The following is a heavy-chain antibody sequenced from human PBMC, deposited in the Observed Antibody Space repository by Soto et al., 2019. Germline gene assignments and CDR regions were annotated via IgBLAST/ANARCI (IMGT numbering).Heavy chain of an antibody. CDR3: ARRGSGMDV. V-gene: IGHV4-34*01. CDR1: GGSFSGYY. Sequence: QVQLHQWGAGPLKPSETLSLTCAVYGGSFSGYYWSWIRQPPGKGLEWIGEISHTGSTSYNPSLKSRVTISVDPSKNQFSLKLYSVTAADTAVYYCARRGSGMDVWGQGTTVTVSS. D-gene: IGHD3-16*01. CDR2: ISHTGST. J-gene: IGHJ6*02.